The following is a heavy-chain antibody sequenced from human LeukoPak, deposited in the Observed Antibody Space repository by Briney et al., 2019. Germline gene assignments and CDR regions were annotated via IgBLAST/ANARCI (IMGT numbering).Heavy chain of an antibody. CDR1: GGSFSGYY. CDR3: ARGAGMILDY. V-gene: IGHV4-34*01. D-gene: IGHD3-16*01. Sequence: SETLSLTCAVYGGSFSGYYWSWIRQPPGKGLEWIGEINHSGSTNYNPSLKSRVTISVDTSKNQFSLKLSSVTAADTAVYYCARGAGMILDYWGQGTLVTVSS. CDR2: INHSGST. J-gene: IGHJ4*02.